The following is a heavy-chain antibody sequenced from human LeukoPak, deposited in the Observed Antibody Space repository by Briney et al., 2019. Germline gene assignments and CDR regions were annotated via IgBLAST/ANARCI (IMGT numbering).Heavy chain of an antibody. Sequence: PGGSLRLSCEASGFIFSDYYMTWIRQSPGKGLEWLSYMDSSGDVIYYADSVKGRFTISRDNAKNSLFLQMNRLRAEDTAVYYCAKGTHSSSWHWYDSWGQGTLVTVSS. J-gene: IGHJ5*01. CDR1: GFIFSDYY. D-gene: IGHD6-13*01. CDR3: AKGTHSSSWHWYDS. CDR2: MDSSGDVI. V-gene: IGHV3-11*01.